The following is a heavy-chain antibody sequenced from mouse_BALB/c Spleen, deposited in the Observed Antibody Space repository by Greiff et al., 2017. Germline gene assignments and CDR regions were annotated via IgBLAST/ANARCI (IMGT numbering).Heavy chain of an antibody. J-gene: IGHJ2*01. CDR3: ARYDYFDY. V-gene: IGHV1-69*01. CDR2: IDTSDSYT. CDR1: GYTFTDYW. Sequence: QVQLQQPGAELVIHGASVKMSCKASGYTFTDYWMHWVKQRPGQGLEWIGAIDTSDSYTSYNQKFKGKATLTVDESSSTAYMQLSSLTSEDSAVYYCARYDYFDYWGQGTTLTVSS.